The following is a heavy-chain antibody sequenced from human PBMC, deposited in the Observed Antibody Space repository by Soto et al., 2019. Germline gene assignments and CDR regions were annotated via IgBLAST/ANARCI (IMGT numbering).Heavy chain of an antibody. J-gene: IGHJ4*02. V-gene: IGHV1-3*01. D-gene: IGHD6-19*01. CDR3: ARDRVIAVAGPMVFDY. CDR2: INAGNGNT. CDR1: GYTFTSYA. Sequence: GASVKVSCKASGYTFTSYAMHCVRQAPGQRLEWMGWINAGNGNTKYSQKFQGRVTITRDTSASTAYMELSSLRSEDTAVYYCARDRVIAVAGPMVFDYWGQGTLVTVSS.